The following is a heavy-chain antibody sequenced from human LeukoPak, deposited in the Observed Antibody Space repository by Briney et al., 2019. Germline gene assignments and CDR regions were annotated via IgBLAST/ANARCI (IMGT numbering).Heavy chain of an antibody. J-gene: IGHJ4*02. CDR1: GFTVSSNY. CDR3: ASFSRIAVAGHFDY. CDR2: IYSGGST. V-gene: IGHV3-66*01. D-gene: IGHD6-19*01. Sequence: GGSLRLSCAASGFTVSSNYMSWVRQAPGKGLEWVSVIYSGGSTYYADSVKGRFTISRDNAKNSLYLQMNSLRAEDTAVYYCASFSRIAVAGHFDYWGQGTLVTVSS.